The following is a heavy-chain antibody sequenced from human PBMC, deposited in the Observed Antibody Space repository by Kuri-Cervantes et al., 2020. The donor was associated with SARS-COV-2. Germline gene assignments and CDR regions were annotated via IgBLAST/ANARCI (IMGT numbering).Heavy chain of an antibody. D-gene: IGHD3-3*01. V-gene: IGHV3-33*08. J-gene: IGHJ6*02. CDR3: ARDRDFWSGFLGGMDV. CDR1: GFTVSSYG. CDR2: IWYDGSNK. Sequence: GESLKISCAASGFTVSSYGMHWVRQAPGKGLEWVAVIWYDGSNKYYADSVKGRFTISRDNSKNTLYLQMNSLRAEDTAVYYCARDRDFWSGFLGGMDVWGQGTTVTVSS.